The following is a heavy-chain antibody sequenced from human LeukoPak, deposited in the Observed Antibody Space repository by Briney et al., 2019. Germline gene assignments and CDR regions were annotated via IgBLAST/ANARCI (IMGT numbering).Heavy chain of an antibody. V-gene: IGHV1-18*01. D-gene: IGHD1-14*01. Sequence: ASVKVSCKTSGYTFTTYGVSWVRQAPGHGLEWMGWVSGYTGNTNYADRFQGRVTMTIDASTSTVYMELTNLRSDDTAVYFCARGEVSASLYYCDFGGRGTVVTVS. CDR1: GYTFTTYG. CDR3: ARGEVSASLYYCDF. CDR2: VSGYTGNT. J-gene: IGHJ4*02.